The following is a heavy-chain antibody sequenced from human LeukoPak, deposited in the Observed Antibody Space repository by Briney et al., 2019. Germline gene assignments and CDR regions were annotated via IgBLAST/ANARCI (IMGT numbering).Heavy chain of an antibody. CDR3: ARDRRGAWDFDP. Sequence: GGSLRLSCAASGFTFSTYSMNWVRQAPGKGLEWVSYISTSSSTIYYADSVKGRFTIPRDNAKNSLYLQMNSLRDEDTAVYYCARDRRGAWDFDPWGQGTRVTVSS. D-gene: IGHD1-26*01. CDR2: ISTSSSTI. CDR1: GFTFSTYS. V-gene: IGHV3-48*02. J-gene: IGHJ5*02.